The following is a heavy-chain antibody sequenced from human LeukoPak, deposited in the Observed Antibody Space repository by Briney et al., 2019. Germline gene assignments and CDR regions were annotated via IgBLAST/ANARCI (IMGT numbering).Heavy chain of an antibody. J-gene: IGHJ3*02. Sequence: SETLSLTCTVSGGSISSSSYYWGWIRQPPGKGLEWIGIIYYSGSTYYNPSLKSRVTISVDTSKNQFSLKLSSVTAADTAVYYCASRQDIVVVPAADAFDIWGQGTMVTVSS. V-gene: IGHV4-39*01. D-gene: IGHD2-2*01. CDR1: GGSISSSSYY. CDR2: IYYSGST. CDR3: ASRQDIVVVPAADAFDI.